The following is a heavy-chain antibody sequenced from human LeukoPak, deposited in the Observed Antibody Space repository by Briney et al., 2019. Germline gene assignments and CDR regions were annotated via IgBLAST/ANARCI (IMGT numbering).Heavy chain of an antibody. CDR1: GYTFTGYD. CDR3: ATHLDVLLSFGDLLYFDY. Sequence: ASVKGSCQASGYTFTGYDMHWVRPAPGQGREWMGWINPNSGGTNYAQKFQSRVTMTRDTSISTAYMELSRLRSDDTAVYSCATHLDVLLSFGDLLYFDYWGQGTLVTVSS. D-gene: IGHD3-10*01. J-gene: IGHJ4*02. CDR2: INPNSGGT. V-gene: IGHV1-2*02.